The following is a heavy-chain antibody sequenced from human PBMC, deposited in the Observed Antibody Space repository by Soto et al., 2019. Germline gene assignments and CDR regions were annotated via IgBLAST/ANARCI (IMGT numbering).Heavy chain of an antibody. CDR1: GFTFSDHY. J-gene: IGHJ3*02. CDR2: TRNKANSYTT. Sequence: GGSLRLSCAASGFTFSDHYMDWVRQAPGKGLEWVGRTRNKANSYTTEYAASVKGRFTISRDDSKNSLYLQMNSLKTEDTAVYYCASPSYYYDSSGYYYSVAFDIWGQGTMVTVSS. CDR3: ASPSYYYDSSGYYYSVAFDI. D-gene: IGHD3-22*01. V-gene: IGHV3-72*01.